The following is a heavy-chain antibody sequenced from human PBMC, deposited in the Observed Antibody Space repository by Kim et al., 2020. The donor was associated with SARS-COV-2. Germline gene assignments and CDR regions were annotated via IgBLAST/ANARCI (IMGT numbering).Heavy chain of an antibody. D-gene: IGHD6-25*01. Sequence: TTDAPSVKGRVTVSRENSKNSLYLQMNSLKAEDTAVYYCARDTAAAMDVWGQGTTVTVSS. CDR3: ARDTAAAMDV. CDR2: T. J-gene: IGHJ6*02. V-gene: IGHV3-72*01.